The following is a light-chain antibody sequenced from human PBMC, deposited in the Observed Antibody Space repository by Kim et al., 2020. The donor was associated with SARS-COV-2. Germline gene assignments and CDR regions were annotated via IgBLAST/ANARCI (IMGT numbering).Light chain of an antibody. J-gene: IGKJ5*01. Sequence: PGEGATRSCRASQSVSSYLAWYQQKPGQAPRLLIYDASNRVTGIPARFSGSGSGTDFTLTISSLEPEDFAVYYCQQRTNWPPTFGQGTRLEIK. CDR2: DAS. V-gene: IGKV3-11*01. CDR1: QSVSSY. CDR3: QQRTNWPPT.